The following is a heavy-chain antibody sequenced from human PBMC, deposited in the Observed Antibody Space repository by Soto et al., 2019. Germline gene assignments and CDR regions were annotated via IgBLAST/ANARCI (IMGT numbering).Heavy chain of an antibody. CDR3: ARDKAPLERATEQKFYY. Sequence: SVKVPGKASGGTFSIHAISWLRQAPGQGLEWMGAIIPIFGTANYAQKFQGRVTITADESTSTGYMELSSLRSEDTAVYYCARDKAPLERATEQKFYYWG. D-gene: IGHD6-13*01. CDR1: GGTFSIHA. V-gene: IGHV1-69*01. J-gene: IGHJ4*01. CDR2: IIPIFGTA.